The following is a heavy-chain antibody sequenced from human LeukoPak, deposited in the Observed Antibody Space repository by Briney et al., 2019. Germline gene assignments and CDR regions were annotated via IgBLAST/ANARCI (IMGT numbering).Heavy chain of an antibody. D-gene: IGHD2-15*01. CDR2: INHSGST. CDR1: GGSFSGYY. CDR3: ARDSCGGSCYPWMNWFDP. V-gene: IGHV4-34*01. Sequence: SETLSLTCAVYGGSFSGYYWSWIRQPPGKGLEWIGEINHSGSTNYNPSLKSRVTISVDTSKNQFSLKLSSVTAADTAVYYCARDSCGGSCYPWMNWFDPWGQGTLVTVSS. J-gene: IGHJ5*02.